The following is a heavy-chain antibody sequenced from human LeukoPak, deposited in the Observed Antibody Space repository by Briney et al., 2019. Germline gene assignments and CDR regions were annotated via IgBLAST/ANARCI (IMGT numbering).Heavy chain of an antibody. V-gene: IGHV1-2*02. J-gene: IGHJ4*02. Sequence: GASVKVSCKASGYTFTGYYMHWVRQAPGQGLEWMGWINPNSGGTSYAQKFQGRVTMTRDTSISTAYMELSRLRSDDTAVYYCARNYYDFWSGYYTPDYLGQGTLVTVSS. CDR2: INPNSGGT. CDR1: GYTFTGYY. D-gene: IGHD3-3*01. CDR3: ARNYYDFWSGYYTPDY.